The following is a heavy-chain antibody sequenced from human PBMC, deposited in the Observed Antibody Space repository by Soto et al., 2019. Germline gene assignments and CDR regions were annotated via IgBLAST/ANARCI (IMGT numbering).Heavy chain of an antibody. CDR2: IWYDGSNK. Sequence: QVQLAESGGGVVQPGRSLRLSCAASGFTFSSYGMHWVRQAPGKGLEWVAVIWYDGSNKYYADSVKGRFTISRDNSKNTLYLQMNSLRAEDTAVYYCARDIFGCSGGSCYSDGWFDPWGQGTLVTVSS. V-gene: IGHV3-33*01. J-gene: IGHJ5*02. CDR3: ARDIFGCSGGSCYSDGWFDP. D-gene: IGHD2-15*01. CDR1: GFTFSSYG.